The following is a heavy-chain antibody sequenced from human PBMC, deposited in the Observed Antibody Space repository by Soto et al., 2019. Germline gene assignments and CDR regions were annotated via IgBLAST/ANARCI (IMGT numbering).Heavy chain of an antibody. CDR2: ISYDGSNK. Sequence: HPGGSLRLSCAASGFTFSSYAMHWVRQAPGKGLEWGAVISYDGSNKYYADSVKGRFTISRDNSKNTLYLQMNSLRAEDTAVYYCAREPQRSQPLLYPYYHYYGMDVWGQGATVTVSS. CDR1: GFTFSSYA. CDR3: AREPQRSQPLLYPYYHYYGMDV. D-gene: IGHD2-2*02. J-gene: IGHJ6*02. V-gene: IGHV3-30-3*01.